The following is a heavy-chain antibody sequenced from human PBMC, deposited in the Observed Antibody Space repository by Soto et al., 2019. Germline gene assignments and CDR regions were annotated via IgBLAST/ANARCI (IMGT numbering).Heavy chain of an antibody. J-gene: IGHJ4*02. CDR3: ARTDNVGYYTGPNFQYYFDS. D-gene: IGHD3-3*01. CDR2: IYHSGTT. Sequence: SETLSLTCAVSGDSISRGYHWAWIRQPPGKGLEWVASIYHSGTTYYNPSLTGRLTISVDTSKNEFSLKVSSVTAADSAVYYCARTDNVGYYTGPNFQYYFDSWGQGTPVTVSS. V-gene: IGHV4-38-2*01. CDR1: GDSISRGYH.